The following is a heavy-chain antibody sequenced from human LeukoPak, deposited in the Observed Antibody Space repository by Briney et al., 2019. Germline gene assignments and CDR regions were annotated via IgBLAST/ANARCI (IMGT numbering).Heavy chain of an antibody. Sequence: GGSLRLSCAASGFTFSSYSMNWVRQAPGKGLEWVSSISSSSYIYYADSVKGRFTISRDNAKNPLYLQMNSLRAEGTAVYYCARGDSYGYYWGQGTLVTVSS. J-gene: IGHJ4*02. D-gene: IGHD5-18*01. CDR3: ARGDSYGYY. CDR1: GFTFSSYS. CDR2: ISSSSYI. V-gene: IGHV3-21*01.